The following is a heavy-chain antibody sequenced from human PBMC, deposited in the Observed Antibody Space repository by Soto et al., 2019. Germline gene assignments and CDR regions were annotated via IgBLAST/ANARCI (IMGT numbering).Heavy chain of an antibody. CDR3: TRDGDPGYAFWSGPLGGGRFDP. CDR1: GATFGNTA. J-gene: IGHJ5*02. Sequence: QVQLVQSGAEVKKPGSSVNVSCKTSGATFGNTAVTWVRQAPGQGLEWMGGIVPMFGTANYAQKFQGRVTITVDESTNTAYMELSSLRSDDTAVYYCTRDGDPGYAFWSGPLGGGRFDPWGQGTLVTVSS. CDR2: IVPMFGTA. V-gene: IGHV1-69*12. D-gene: IGHD3-3*01.